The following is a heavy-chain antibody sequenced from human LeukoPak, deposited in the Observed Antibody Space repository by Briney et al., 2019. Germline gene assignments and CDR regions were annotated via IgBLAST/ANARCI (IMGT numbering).Heavy chain of an antibody. CDR2: INWNGGST. J-gene: IGHJ5*02. Sequence: PGGSLRLSCAASGFTFDDYGMSWVRQAPGKGLEWLSGINWNGGSTGYADSVKGRFTISRDNAKNSLYLQMNSLRAEDTALYYCARDRPAAYYDFWSGPFPAVNWFDPWGQGTLVTVSS. CDR3: ARDRPAAYYDFWSGPFPAVNWFDP. CDR1: GFTFDDYG. D-gene: IGHD3-3*01. V-gene: IGHV3-20*04.